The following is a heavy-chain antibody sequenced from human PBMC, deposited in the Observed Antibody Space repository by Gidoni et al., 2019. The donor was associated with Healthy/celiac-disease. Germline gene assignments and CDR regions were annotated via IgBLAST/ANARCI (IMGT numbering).Heavy chain of an antibody. V-gene: IGHV4-39*01. Sequence: QLQLPESGPGLVTPSETLSLTCTVPGCSFSSSSYYWGWIRQPPGKGLEWIGSIYYSGSTYYNPSLKSRVTISVDTSKNQFSLKLSSVTAADTAVYYCARQILSAVTPDYWGQGTLVTVSS. CDR2: IYYSGST. CDR3: ARQILSAVTPDY. J-gene: IGHJ4*02. D-gene: IGHD4-17*01. CDR1: GCSFSSSSYY.